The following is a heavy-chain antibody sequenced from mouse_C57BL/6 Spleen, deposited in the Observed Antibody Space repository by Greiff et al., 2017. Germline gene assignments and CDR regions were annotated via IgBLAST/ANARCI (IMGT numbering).Heavy chain of an antibody. V-gene: IGHV1-7*01. Sequence: QVQLQQSGAELAKPGASVKLSCKASGYTFTSYWMHWVKQRPGKGLEWIGYISPNNGYTSYNQKFKDKATLTADKSSSTAYMQLGRLTYEDSAVYYCARNHGSAWYFDVWGTGTTVTVSS. J-gene: IGHJ1*03. CDR1: GYTFTSYW. CDR3: ARNHGSAWYFDV. CDR2: ISPNNGYT.